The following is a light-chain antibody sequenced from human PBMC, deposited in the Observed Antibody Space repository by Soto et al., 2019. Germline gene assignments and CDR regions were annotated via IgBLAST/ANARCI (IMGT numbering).Light chain of an antibody. J-gene: IGKJ2*01. CDR2: GAS. V-gene: IGKV3-15*01. CDR3: QQCNSWPPAYT. CDR1: QSVSSN. Sequence: EIVMTQSPATLSVSPGERATLSCRASQSVSSNLAWYQQKPGQTPRLLIYGASTRATGVPARFSGSGSGTEFTLTISSLQSEDFAVYYYQQCNSWPPAYTFGQGTKLEIK.